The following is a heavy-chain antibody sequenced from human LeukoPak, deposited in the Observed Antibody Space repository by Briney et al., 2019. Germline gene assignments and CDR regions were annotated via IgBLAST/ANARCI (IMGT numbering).Heavy chain of an antibody. J-gene: IGHJ4*02. V-gene: IGHV3-23*01. CDR3: AAQTIFGVVVDY. CDR1: GFTFSSYA. CDR2: ISGSGGST. Sequence: GGSLRLSCAASGFTFSSYAMSLVRQAPGKGLEWVSAISGSGGSTYYADSVKGRFTISRDNSKNTLYLQMNSLRAEDTAVYYCAAQTIFGVVVDYWGQGTLVTVSS. D-gene: IGHD3-3*01.